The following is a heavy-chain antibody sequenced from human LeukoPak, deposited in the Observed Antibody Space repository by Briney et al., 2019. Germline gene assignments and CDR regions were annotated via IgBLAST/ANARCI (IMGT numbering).Heavy chain of an antibody. CDR1: GGSISSGDHY. CDR2: IYYSGST. V-gene: IGHV4-39*07. D-gene: IGHD3-16*01. CDR3: ARGLGLYGY. Sequence: SETLSLTCTVSGGSISSGDHYWGWIRQPPGKGLEWIGRIYYSGSTYYNPSLKSRVTISVDTSKNQFSLKLSSVTAADTAVYYCARGLGLYGYWGQGTLVTVSS. J-gene: IGHJ4*02.